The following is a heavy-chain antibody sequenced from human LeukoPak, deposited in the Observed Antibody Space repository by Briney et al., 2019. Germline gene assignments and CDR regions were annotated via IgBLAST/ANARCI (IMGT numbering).Heavy chain of an antibody. CDR2: IYYSGTT. CDR1: GGSISSYY. J-gene: IGHJ5*02. V-gene: IGHV4-59*12. Sequence: SETLSLTCTVSGGSISSYYWSWIRQPPGKGLEWIGYIYYSGTTNYNPSLKSRVTISVNTSKNQFSLKLRAVTAADTAVCYCARGGGNSGSATDRWGEGTLVTVCS. CDR3: ARGGGNSGSATDR. D-gene: IGHD5-12*01.